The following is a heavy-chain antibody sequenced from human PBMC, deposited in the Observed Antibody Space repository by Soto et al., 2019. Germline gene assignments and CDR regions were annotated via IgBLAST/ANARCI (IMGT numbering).Heavy chain of an antibody. CDR3: ARGRGYSYGLDP. J-gene: IGHJ5*02. D-gene: IGHD5-18*01. Sequence: SENLSLTCTGSGDSISRNNNYLSWIRQPPGEGLEWIGFISYSGTTSYSPSLKSRVAISLDTSKNQFSLSLSSVTAADTAVYYCARGRGYSYGLDPWGQGTLVT. CDR1: GDSISRNNNY. V-gene: IGHV4-30-4*01. CDR2: ISYSGTT.